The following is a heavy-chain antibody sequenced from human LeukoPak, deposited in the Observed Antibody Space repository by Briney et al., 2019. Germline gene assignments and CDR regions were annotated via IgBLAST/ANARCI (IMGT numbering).Heavy chain of an antibody. V-gene: IGHV3-66*01. CDR1: GFTFSSYW. CDR2: IYSGGST. Sequence: PGGSLRLSCAASGFTFSSYWMSWVRQAPGKGLEWVSIIYSGGSTYYADSVKGRFTISRDSSNNTLFLQMSNLRADDSGLYYCATDVRSSPLGFWGHGTLVTVSS. CDR3: ATDVRSSPLGF. J-gene: IGHJ4*01. D-gene: IGHD6-13*01.